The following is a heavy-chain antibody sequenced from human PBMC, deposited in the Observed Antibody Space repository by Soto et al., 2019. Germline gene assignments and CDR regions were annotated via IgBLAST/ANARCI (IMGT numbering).Heavy chain of an antibody. CDR1: GGSINSVDYY. V-gene: IGHV4-30-4*01. CDR3: ARVQRDTAMGHFDY. CDR2: NSYFGTT. D-gene: IGHD5-18*01. Sequence: QVQLQESGPGLVKPSQTLSLICSVSGGSINSVDYYWSWIRQTPGKGLEWIGYNSYFGTTDYMPSLKSPVTMSVDTSKNQFSLKLSSVTAADTAVYYCARVQRDTAMGHFDYWGQGTLVIVSS. J-gene: IGHJ4*02.